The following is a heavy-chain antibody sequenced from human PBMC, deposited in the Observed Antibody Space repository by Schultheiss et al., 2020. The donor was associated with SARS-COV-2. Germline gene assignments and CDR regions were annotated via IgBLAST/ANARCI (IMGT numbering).Heavy chain of an antibody. CDR3: ARGWYSSGWAGFDY. CDR1: GFTFSSYA. CDR2: ISWNSGSI. V-gene: IGHV3-9*01. D-gene: IGHD6-19*01. Sequence: GGSLRLSCAASGFTFSSYAMSWVRQAPGKGLEWVSGISWNSGSIGYADSVKGRFTISRDNAKNSLYLQMNSLRAEDTAVYYCARGWYSSGWAGFDYWGQGTLVTVSS. J-gene: IGHJ4*02.